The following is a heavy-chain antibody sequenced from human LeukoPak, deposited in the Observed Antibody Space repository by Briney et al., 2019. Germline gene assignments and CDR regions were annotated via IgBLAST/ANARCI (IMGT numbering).Heavy chain of an antibody. J-gene: IGHJ3*02. D-gene: IGHD1-26*01. CDR2: VHYSDNA. Sequence: PSETLSLTCTVSGGSISSDFWSWIRQPPGKGLEWIAYVHYSDNANYNPSLKSRVTISLDTSKKQFSLMLSSVTAADTAVYYCARDRRWELLHAFDIWGQGTIVTVSS. V-gene: IGHV4-59*01. CDR3: ARDRRWELLHAFDI. CDR1: GGSISSDF.